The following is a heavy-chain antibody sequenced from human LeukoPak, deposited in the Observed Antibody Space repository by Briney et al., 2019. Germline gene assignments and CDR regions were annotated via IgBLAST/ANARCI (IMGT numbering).Heavy chain of an antibody. Sequence: PGGSLRLSCAASGFLFDDYAMHWVRQAPGKGLEWVSSITWNSGSVGYADSVKGRFTISRDNAKNSLYLQMNSLRAEDTALYYCAKDRSSLRGYSYGGPFDYWGQGTLVTVSS. CDR1: GFLFDDYA. J-gene: IGHJ4*02. CDR2: ITWNSGSV. CDR3: AKDRSSLRGYSYGGPFDY. D-gene: IGHD5-18*01. V-gene: IGHV3-9*01.